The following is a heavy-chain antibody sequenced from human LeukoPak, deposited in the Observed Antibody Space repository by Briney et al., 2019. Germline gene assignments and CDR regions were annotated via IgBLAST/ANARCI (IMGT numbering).Heavy chain of an antibody. V-gene: IGHV4-34*01. Sequence: SETLSLTCAVSEMSFSAYYWNWIRQSPGEGLEWIGEINYGGSTKYTPSLEGRGTILIDTSKNQFSQKLTSVTAADTAVYYCARGFPPGSGSRGSHAFDVWGQGTMVTVSS. D-gene: IGHD6-19*01. CDR2: INYGGST. CDR1: EMSFSAYY. CDR3: ARGFPPGSGSRGSHAFDV. J-gene: IGHJ3*01.